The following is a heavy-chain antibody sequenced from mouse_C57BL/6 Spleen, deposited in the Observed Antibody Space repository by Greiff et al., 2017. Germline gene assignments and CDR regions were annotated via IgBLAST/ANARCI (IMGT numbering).Heavy chain of an antibody. CDR3: AREDYYGSSDWYFDV. J-gene: IGHJ1*03. D-gene: IGHD1-1*01. CDR2: IDPSDSYT. CDR1: GYTFTSYW. Sequence: QVQLQQPGAELVRPGTSVKLSCKASGYTFTSYWMHWVKQRPGQGLAWIGVIDPSDSYTNYNQKFKGKATLTVDTSSSTAYMQLRSLTSEDSAVYYCAREDYYGSSDWYFDVWGTGTTVTVSS. V-gene: IGHV1-59*01.